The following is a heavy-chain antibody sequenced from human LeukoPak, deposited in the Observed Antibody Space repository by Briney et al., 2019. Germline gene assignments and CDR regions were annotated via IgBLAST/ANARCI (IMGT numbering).Heavy chain of an antibody. V-gene: IGHV4-61*02. D-gene: IGHD3-3*01. CDR1: GGSISSGSYY. Sequence: SETLSLTCTVSGGSISSGSYYWSWIRQPAGKGLEWIGRIYTSGSTNYNPSLKSRVTISVDTSKNQFSLKLSSVTAADTAVYYCARAWGYDFWSGYRNYYYYYMDVWGKGTTVTVSS. CDR2: IYTSGST. J-gene: IGHJ6*03. CDR3: ARAWGYDFWSGYRNYYYYYMDV.